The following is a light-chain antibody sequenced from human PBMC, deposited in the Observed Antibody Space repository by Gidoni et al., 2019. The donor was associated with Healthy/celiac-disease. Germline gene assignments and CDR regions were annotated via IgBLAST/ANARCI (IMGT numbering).Light chain of an antibody. CDR2: DAS. CDR1: QSVSSY. CDR3: QQRSNWPKLT. J-gene: IGKJ4*01. V-gene: IGKV3-11*01. Sequence: EIVLTQSPATLSFSPGERATLSCRASQSVSSYLAWYQQKPGQAPRLLIYDASNRATGIPARFSGSGSGTDFTLTISSLEPEDFAVYYCQQRSNWPKLTFXGXTKVEIK.